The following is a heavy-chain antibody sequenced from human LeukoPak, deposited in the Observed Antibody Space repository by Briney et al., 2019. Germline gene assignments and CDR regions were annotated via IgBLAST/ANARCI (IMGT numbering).Heavy chain of an antibody. Sequence: PSQTLSLTCTVSGGSISSGGYYWSWTRQHPGKGLEWIGYIYYSGSTYYNPSLKSRVTISVDTSKNQFSLKLSSVTAADTAVYYCARRTLERNAFDLWGQGTMVTVSS. J-gene: IGHJ3*01. D-gene: IGHD1-1*01. CDR3: ARRTLERNAFDL. CDR2: IYYSGST. CDR1: GGSISSGGYY. V-gene: IGHV4-31*03.